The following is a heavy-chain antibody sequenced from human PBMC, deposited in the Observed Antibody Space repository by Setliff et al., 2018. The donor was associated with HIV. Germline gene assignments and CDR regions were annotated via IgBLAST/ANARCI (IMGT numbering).Heavy chain of an antibody. J-gene: IGHJ3*01. V-gene: IGHV4-39*02. D-gene: IGHD1-1*01. Sequence: PSETLSLTCTVSGGSITSTTYQWAWIRQPPGKGLEWIANIYDSGSTYYNPSLKSRVTISVDTSKNQVSLTLRSVTAEDTAIYFCARDAELPGPPVHDAFDLWGPGTMVTVSS. CDR1: GGSITSTTYQ. CDR3: ARDAELPGPPVHDAFDL. CDR2: IYDSGST.